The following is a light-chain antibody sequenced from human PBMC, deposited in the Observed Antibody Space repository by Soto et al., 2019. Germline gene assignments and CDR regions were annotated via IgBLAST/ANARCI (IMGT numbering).Light chain of an antibody. CDR1: SSDVGGYNY. V-gene: IGLV2-11*01. J-gene: IGLJ1*01. CDR2: DVT. CDR3: SSHAGSSVV. Sequence: QSVLTQPRSVSGPPGQSVTISCTGTSSDVGGYNYVSWYQQHPGKAPKLMIYDVTTRPSGVPDRFSGSKSGNTASLTISGLQAEDEADYYCSSHAGSSVVFGTGTKVTVL.